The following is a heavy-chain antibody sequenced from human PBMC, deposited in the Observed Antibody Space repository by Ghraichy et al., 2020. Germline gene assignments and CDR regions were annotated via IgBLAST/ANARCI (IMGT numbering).Heavy chain of an antibody. D-gene: IGHD5-18*01. V-gene: IGHV3-21*01. CDR3: VRQVGDDSSNWFDP. J-gene: IGHJ5*02. CDR1: GFTFSDYS. Sequence: GGSLRLSCTASGFTFSDYSMIWVRQAPGKGLEWVSSISRRSSPTYYADSVQGRFTISRDNAKNSVYLQMNSLRAEDTALYYCVRQVGDDSSNWFDPWGQGILVTVSS. CDR2: ISRRSSPT.